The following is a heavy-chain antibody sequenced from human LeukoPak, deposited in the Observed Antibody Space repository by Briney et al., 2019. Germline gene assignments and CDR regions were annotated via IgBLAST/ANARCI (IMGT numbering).Heavy chain of an antibody. V-gene: IGHV3-30*18. Sequence: PGGSLRLSCAASGFTFSSYGMHWVRQAPGKGLEWVAVISYDGSNKYYADSVKGRFTISRDNSKNTLYLQMNSLRAEDTAVYYCAKGVGITMIVVAVDYWGQGTLVTVSS. J-gene: IGHJ4*02. CDR2: ISYDGSNK. D-gene: IGHD3-22*01. CDR3: AKGVGITMIVVAVDY. CDR1: GFTFSSYG.